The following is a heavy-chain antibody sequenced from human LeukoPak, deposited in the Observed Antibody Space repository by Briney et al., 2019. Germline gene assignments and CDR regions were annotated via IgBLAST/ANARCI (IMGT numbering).Heavy chain of an antibody. Sequence: SVKASCKASGGTFSSYAISWVRQAPGQGLEWMGRIIPILGIANYAQKFQGRVTITADKSTSTAYMELSSLRSEDTAVYYCARGAFGGCSSTSCYTITMVRGVIIGAFDIWGQGTMVTVSS. CDR1: GGTFSSYA. CDR3: ARGAFGGCSSTSCYTITMVRGVIIGAFDI. V-gene: IGHV1-69*04. CDR2: IIPILGIA. D-gene: IGHD3-10*01. J-gene: IGHJ3*02.